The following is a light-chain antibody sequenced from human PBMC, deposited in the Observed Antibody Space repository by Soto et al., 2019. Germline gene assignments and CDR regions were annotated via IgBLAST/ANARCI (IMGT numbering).Light chain of an antibody. CDR3: QQYNNWPT. CDR2: GAS. CDR1: QSVNSN. V-gene: IGKV3-15*01. Sequence: EIVMTQSPATLSVSPGERATLSCRASQSVNSNLAWYQQKPGQAPRLLIYGASTRATGIPARFSGNGSGTEFTLTISSLQSEDFAVYYCQQYNNWPTFGPGTKVDIK. J-gene: IGKJ3*01.